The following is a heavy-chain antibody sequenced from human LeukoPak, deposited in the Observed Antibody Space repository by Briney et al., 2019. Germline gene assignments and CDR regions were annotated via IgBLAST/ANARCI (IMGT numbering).Heavy chain of an antibody. V-gene: IGHV1-69*06. D-gene: IGHD1-14*01. Sequence: ASVKVSCKASGGTFRSYTINWVRQAPGQGLEWMGGIIPLYNTTNYTQKFQGRVTITADKSTSTAYMELSSLRSDDTAVYYCARGKPRWPGPYYFDYWGQGTLVTVSS. CDR3: ARGKPRWPGPYYFDY. CDR1: GGTFRSYT. CDR2: IIPLYNTT. J-gene: IGHJ4*02.